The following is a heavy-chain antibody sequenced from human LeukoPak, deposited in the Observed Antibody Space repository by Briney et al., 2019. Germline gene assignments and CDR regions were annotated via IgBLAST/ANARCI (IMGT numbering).Heavy chain of an antibody. CDR3: AKGSGWEMSYYYYYMDV. CDR2: IKQDGSEK. J-gene: IGHJ6*03. Sequence: GGSLRLSCAASGFTFSSYWMSWVRQAPGKGLEWVANIKQDGSEKYYVDSVKGRFTISRDNSKNTLYLQMNSLRAEDTAVYYCAKGSGWEMSYYYYYMDVWGKGTTVTISS. CDR1: GFTFSSYW. D-gene: IGHD1-26*01. V-gene: IGHV3-7*01.